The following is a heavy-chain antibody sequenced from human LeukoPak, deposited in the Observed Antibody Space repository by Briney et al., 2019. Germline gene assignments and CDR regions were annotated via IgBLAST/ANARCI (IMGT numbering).Heavy chain of an antibody. V-gene: IGHV5-51*01. Sequence: GESLKISCKGSGYSFTSYWIGWVRQMPGKGLEWMGIIYPGDSDTKYSPSFQGQVTISADKSISTAYLQCSSLKASDTAMYYCARTVTVTTGYFDYWGQGTLVTVSS. J-gene: IGHJ4*02. CDR1: GYSFTSYW. CDR3: ARTVTVTTGYFDY. CDR2: IYPGDSDT. D-gene: IGHD4-17*01.